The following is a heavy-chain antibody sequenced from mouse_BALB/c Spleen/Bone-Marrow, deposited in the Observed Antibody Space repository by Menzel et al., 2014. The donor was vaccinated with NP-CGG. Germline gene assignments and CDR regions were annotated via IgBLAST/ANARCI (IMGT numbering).Heavy chain of an antibody. CDR1: GYTFTSYY. Sequence: VRLQQSVPELVKPGASVRISCKASGYTFTSYYIHWVKQRPGQGLEWIGWIYPGDFNTKYNEKFKGKATLTADKSSSTAYMQLSSLTSEDSAVYFCARKSQRAYDSMNYWGPGTSVTVSS. V-gene: IGHV1S56*01. CDR3: ARKSQRAYDSMNY. J-gene: IGHJ4*01. D-gene: IGHD2-4*01. CDR2: IYPGDFNT.